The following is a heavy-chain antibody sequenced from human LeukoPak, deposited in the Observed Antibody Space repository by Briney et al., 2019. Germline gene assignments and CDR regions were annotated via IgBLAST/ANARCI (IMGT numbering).Heavy chain of an antibody. D-gene: IGHD4-17*01. J-gene: IGHJ4*02. CDR1: GASIDTSSYY. Sequence: SETLSLTCTVSGASIDTSSYYCAWIRHPPGKGREGIGSIYYSGSTHYNPSLSSRATISEDRSKNQISLKLRSVTAADTAVYCCAIDYGDYPDFWGQGTLVTVSS. CDR3: AIDYGDYPDF. CDR2: IYYSGST. V-gene: IGHV4-39*01.